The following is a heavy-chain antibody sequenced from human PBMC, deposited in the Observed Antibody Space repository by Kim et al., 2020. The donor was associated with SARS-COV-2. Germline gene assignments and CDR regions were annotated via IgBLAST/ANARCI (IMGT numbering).Heavy chain of an antibody. V-gene: IGHV3-66*01. D-gene: IGHD6-19*01. Sequence: ADSVKGRFTISRDNSKNTLYLQMHSLRAEETAVYYCARDLNSIAVAGRGNYWGQGTLVTVSS. J-gene: IGHJ4*02. CDR3: ARDLNSIAVAGRGNY.